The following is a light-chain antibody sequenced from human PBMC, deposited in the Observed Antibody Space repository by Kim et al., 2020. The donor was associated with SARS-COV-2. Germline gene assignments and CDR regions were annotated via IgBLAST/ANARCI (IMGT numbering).Light chain of an antibody. J-gene: IGKJ4*01. V-gene: IGKV3-11*01. CDR3: QQRYTWPLS. CDR2: DAS. Sequence: LSPGEMSTLSCRASQTVGSYLAWYQQKPCHAPRLLIYDASYRATGIPARFSGSGSETVFTLTSSSLEPEDFAVYYCQQRYTWPLSFGGGTKVDIK. CDR1: QTVGSY.